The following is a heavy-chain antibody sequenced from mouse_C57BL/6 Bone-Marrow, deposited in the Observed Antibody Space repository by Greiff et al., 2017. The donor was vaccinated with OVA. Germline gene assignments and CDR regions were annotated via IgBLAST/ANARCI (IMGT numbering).Heavy chain of an antibody. Sequence: EVKLVESGAELVKPGASVKLSCTASGFNIKDYYMHWVKQRTEQGLEWIGRIDPEDGETKYAPKFQGKATITADTSSNTAYLQLSSLTSEDTAVYYCARGSSLVYWYFDVWGTGTTVTVSS. J-gene: IGHJ1*03. D-gene: IGHD1-1*01. CDR1: GFNIKDYY. V-gene: IGHV14-2*01. CDR3: ARGSSLVYWYFDV. CDR2: IDPEDGET.